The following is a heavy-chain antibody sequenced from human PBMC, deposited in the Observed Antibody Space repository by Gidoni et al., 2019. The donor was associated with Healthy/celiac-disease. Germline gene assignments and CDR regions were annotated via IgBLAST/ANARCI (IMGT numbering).Heavy chain of an antibody. CDR3: ARHFGHVDTAMVTYYYYGMDV. CDR1: GGPLRSRSSY. J-gene: IGHJ6*02. V-gene: IGHV4-39*01. CDR2: IYYSGST. Sequence: QLQLQESGPGLVKPSETLSLTCTVSGGPLRSRSSYWGWIRPPPGKGLEWIGSIYYSGSTYYNPSLKSRVTISVDTSKNQFSLKLSSVTAADTAEYYCARHFGHVDTAMVTYYYYGMDVWGQGTTVTASS. D-gene: IGHD5-18*01.